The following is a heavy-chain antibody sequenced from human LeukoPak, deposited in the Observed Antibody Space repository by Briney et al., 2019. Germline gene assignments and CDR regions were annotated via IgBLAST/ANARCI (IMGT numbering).Heavy chain of an antibody. CDR1: GGSFSGYY. CDR3: ARGRSKRQWRPADY. CDR2: INHSGST. J-gene: IGHJ4*02. Sequence: KSSETLSLTCAVYGGSFSGYYWSWIRQPPGKGLEWIGEINHSGSTNYNPSLKSRVNISIDTSKSQFSLKLRSVTAADTAVYYCARGRSKRQWRPADYWGQGTLVTVSS. V-gene: IGHV4-34*01. D-gene: IGHD6-19*01.